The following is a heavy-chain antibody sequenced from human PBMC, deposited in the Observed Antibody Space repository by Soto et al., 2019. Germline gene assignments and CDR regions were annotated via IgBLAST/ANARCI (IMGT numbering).Heavy chain of an antibody. V-gene: IGHV3-30-3*01. CDR1: GFTFSSYA. Sequence: PGGSLRLSCAASGFTFSSYAMHWVRQAPGKGLEWVAVISYDGSNKYYADSVKGRFTISRDNSKNTLYLQMNSLRAEDTAVYYCARDGGHDSAWFDPWGQGTLVTVSS. CDR3: ARDGGHDSAWFDP. CDR2: ISYDGSNK. J-gene: IGHJ5*02. D-gene: IGHD2-15*01.